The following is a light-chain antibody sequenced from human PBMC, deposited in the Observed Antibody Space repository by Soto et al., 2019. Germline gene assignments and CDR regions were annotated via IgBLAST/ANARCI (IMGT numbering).Light chain of an antibody. V-gene: IGKV1-33*01. CDR2: DAS. CDR1: QDIANF. Sequence: DIQMTQSPSSLFASVGDRVSITCQASQDIANFLNWYQQKPGKAPKLLIYDASNLKTGVPSRFSGSGAGTDFTLTISSLQPEDIATYYCQQYDNFVLTFGGGTKVEIK. J-gene: IGKJ4*01. CDR3: QQYDNFVLT.